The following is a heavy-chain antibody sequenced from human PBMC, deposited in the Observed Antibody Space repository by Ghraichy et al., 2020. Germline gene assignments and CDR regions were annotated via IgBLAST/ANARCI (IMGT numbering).Heavy chain of an antibody. V-gene: IGHV3-30-3*01. CDR1: GFTFSSYA. CDR3: ASPNVRFLEWLLLDY. D-gene: IGHD3-3*01. J-gene: IGHJ4*02. CDR2: ISYDGSNK. Sequence: GGSLRLSCAASGFTFSSYAMHWVRQAPGKGLEWVAVISYDGSNKYYADSVKGRFTISRDNSKNTLYLQMNSLRAEDTAVYYCASPNVRFLEWLLLDYWGQGTLVTVSS.